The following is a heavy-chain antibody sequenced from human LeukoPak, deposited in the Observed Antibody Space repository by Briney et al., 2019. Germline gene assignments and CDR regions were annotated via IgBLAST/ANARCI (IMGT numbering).Heavy chain of an antibody. V-gene: IGHV3-13*04. CDR3: AREGQGSGINPLDY. CDR1: GFTFSGYY. CDR2: IATVGDT. D-gene: IGHD3-10*01. J-gene: IGHJ4*02. Sequence: GGSLRPSCAASGFTFSGYYMHWVRQATGKGLEWVSAIATVGDTYYPGSVKGRFTISRDNAKNSLYLQMNSLRAGDTAVYYCAREGQGSGINPLDYWGQGTLVTVSS.